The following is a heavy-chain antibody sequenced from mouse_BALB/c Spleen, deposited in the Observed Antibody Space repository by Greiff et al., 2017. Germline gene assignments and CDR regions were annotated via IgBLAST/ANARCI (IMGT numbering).Heavy chain of an antibody. CDR1: GFTFSSYA. D-gene: IGHD2-2*01. CDR2: ISSGGST. V-gene: IGHV5-6-5*01. J-gene: IGHJ2*01. Sequence: EVQGVESGGGLVKPGGSLKLSCAASGFTFSSYAMSWVRQTPEKRLEWVASISSGGSTYYPDSVKGRFTISRDNARNILYLQMSSLRSEDTAMYYCARDGYYLDYWGQGTTLTVSS. CDR3: ARDGYYLDY.